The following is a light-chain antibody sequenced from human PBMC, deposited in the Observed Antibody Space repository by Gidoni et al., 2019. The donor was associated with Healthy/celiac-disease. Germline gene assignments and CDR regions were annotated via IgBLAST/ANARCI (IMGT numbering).Light chain of an antibody. V-gene: IGKV1-39*01. CDR1: QSISSY. CDR2: AAS. Sequence: DIQMTQSPSSLSASVGDRVTITCRASQSISSYLNWYQQKPGKAPKLLIYAASSVQSGVPSRFSGSGSGTDFTLTISSLQPEDFATYYCQQSNSTPGTFGQGTKLEIK. J-gene: IGKJ2*02. CDR3: QQSNSTPGT.